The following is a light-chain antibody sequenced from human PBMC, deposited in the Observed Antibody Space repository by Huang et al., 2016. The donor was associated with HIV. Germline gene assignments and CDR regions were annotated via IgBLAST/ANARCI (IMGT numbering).Light chain of an antibody. CDR3: QQYNTWPPRYT. V-gene: IGKV3-15*01. J-gene: IGKJ2*01. CDR2: GAS. CDR1: QSLSGH. Sequence: EIVLTQSPATLSVSPGGRAALSCRASQSLSGHVAWYQQKPGQAPRLLIYGASTRATGNPARVSGNGCGTEFTLTISSLQSEDLAVYYCQQYNTWPPRYTFGQGTKLDIK.